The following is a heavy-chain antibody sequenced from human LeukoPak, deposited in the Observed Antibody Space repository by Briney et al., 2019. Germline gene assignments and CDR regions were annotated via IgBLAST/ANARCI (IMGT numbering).Heavy chain of an antibody. Sequence: GGSLRLSCAASGFTFSSYGMHWVRQAPGKGLEWVAVIWYDGSNKYYADSVKGRFTISRDNSENTLYLQMNSLRAEDTAVYYCAKDEVLYDSSGYPDYWGQGTLVTVSS. V-gene: IGHV3-33*06. CDR1: GFTFSSYG. CDR3: AKDEVLYDSSGYPDY. D-gene: IGHD3-22*01. CDR2: IWYDGSNK. J-gene: IGHJ4*02.